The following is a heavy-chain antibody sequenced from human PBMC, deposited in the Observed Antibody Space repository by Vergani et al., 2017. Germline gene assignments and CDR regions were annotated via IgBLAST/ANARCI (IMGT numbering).Heavy chain of an antibody. CDR3: AKEGGGYCSGGTCYPEY. CDR2: IRSDESRR. Sequence: VLLAESGGRMVRPGGSLRLSCAASGFTFNSYGMHWVRQAPGKGLEWVASIRSDESRRYYGDSMEGPFTISRDNSKNTLYLQMKSLRPEDTAVYYCAKEGGGYCSGGTCYPEYWGQGTLVIVSS. V-gene: IGHV3-30*02. D-gene: IGHD2-15*01. J-gene: IGHJ4*02. CDR1: GFTFNSYG.